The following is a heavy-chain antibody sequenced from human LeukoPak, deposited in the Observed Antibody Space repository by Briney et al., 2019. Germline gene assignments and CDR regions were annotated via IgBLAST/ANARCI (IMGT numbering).Heavy chain of an antibody. CDR2: IHSTVGET. D-gene: IGHD6-25*01. CDR1: GYTFTSYY. J-gene: IGHJ3*02. V-gene: IGHV1-46*01. CDR3: ARYGFSSVWQGGWHAFDI. Sequence: ASVKVSCKASGYTFTSYYLHWVRQAPGKGLEWMGIIHSTVGETTYTQKFQGSANMTRDMSTGTVYMDLSSLRSEDTAVYYCARYGFSSVWQGGWHAFDIWGQGTTVTVSS.